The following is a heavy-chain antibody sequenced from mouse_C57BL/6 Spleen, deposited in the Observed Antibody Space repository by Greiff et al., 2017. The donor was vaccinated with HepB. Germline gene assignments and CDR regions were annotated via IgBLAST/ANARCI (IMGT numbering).Heavy chain of an antibody. J-gene: IGHJ3*01. Sequence: EVQLQQSGPGLVKPSQSLSLTCSVTGYSITSGYYWNWIRQVPGNKLEWMGYISYDGSNNYNPSLKNRISITRDTSKNQFFLKLNSVTTEDTATYYCASADFSWFAYWGQGTLVTVSA. CDR3: ASADFSWFAY. V-gene: IGHV3-6*01. CDR1: GYSITSGYY. CDR2: ISYDGSN.